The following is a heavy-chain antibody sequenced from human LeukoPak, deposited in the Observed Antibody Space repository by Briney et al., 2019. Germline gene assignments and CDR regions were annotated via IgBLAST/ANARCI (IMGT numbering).Heavy chain of an antibody. CDR1: GYTFAYYP. CDR3: ARAASLDY. Sequence: ASVKVSCKASGYTFAYYPMNWVRQAPGQGLEWVGWINTDTGNPTYAQGFTGRFVFSLDSSVSTAYLQINSLNAEGTAVYYCARAASLDYWGQGTLVTVSS. V-gene: IGHV7-4-1*02. CDR2: INTDTGNP. J-gene: IGHJ4*02. D-gene: IGHD2-2*01.